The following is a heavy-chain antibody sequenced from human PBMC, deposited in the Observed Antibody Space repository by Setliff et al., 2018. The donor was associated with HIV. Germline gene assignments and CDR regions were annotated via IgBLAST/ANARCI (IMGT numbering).Heavy chain of an antibody. D-gene: IGHD3-10*01. CDR2: IDHFGSEE. Sequence: GGSLRLSCVASGFSFNNYWMSWVRQAPGKGLEWVASIDHFGSEENYVDSVKGRFTISRDNTKNSLHLQLDSLSAEDAAVYFCARDGHLYGQPFDYWGQGALVTVSS. V-gene: IGHV3-7*05. CDR3: ARDGHLYGQPFDY. CDR1: GFSFNNYW. J-gene: IGHJ4*02.